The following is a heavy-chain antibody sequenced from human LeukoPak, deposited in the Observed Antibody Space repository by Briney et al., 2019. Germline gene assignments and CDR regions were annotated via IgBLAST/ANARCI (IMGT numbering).Heavy chain of an antibody. Sequence: SETLSLTCTVSGYSISSGYHWGWIRQPPGKGLEWIGSIYHSGSTYYNPSLKSRVTISVDTSKNQFSLKLSSVTAADTAVYYCAREGPFYYYYMDVWGKGTTVTVSS. CDR3: AREGPFYYYYMDV. CDR1: GYSISSGYH. V-gene: IGHV4-38-2*02. CDR2: IYHSGST. J-gene: IGHJ6*03.